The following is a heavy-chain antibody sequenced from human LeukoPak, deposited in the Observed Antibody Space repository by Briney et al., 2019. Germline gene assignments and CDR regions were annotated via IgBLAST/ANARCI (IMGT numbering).Heavy chain of an antibody. V-gene: IGHV3-7*01. CDR3: ARDSRARGGSFFDN. Sequence: GESLKISCAASGFSFNEYWRSWVRQAPGKGPEWVDNIREEGSDKYYIDSVKGRFTISRDDGTNSVFLKMNSLRPEDTGLYYCARDSRARGGSFFDNWGQGTLVTVSS. D-gene: IGHD2-15*01. J-gene: IGHJ4*02. CDR2: IREEGSDK. CDR1: GFSFNEYW.